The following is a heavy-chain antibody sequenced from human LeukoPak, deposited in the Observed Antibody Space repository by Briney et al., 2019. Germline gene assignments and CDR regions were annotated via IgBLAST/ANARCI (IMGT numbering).Heavy chain of an antibody. D-gene: IGHD4-17*01. CDR1: GGSVSSNSAA. J-gene: IGHJ4*02. CDR2: TYYRSKWYN. CDR3: ARAQNRNYGDRNFDY. V-gene: IGHV6-1*01. Sequence: SQTLSLTCAISGGSVSSNSAAWNWIRQSPSRGVEWLGRTYYRSKWYNDYAASVKSRITINPDTSKNQFSLQLNSVTPEDTAVYYCARAQNRNYGDRNFDYWGQGTLVTVSS.